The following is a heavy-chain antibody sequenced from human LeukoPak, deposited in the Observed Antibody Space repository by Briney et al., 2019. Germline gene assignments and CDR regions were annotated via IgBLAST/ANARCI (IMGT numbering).Heavy chain of an antibody. V-gene: IGHV3-48*03. CDR3: ATEGSFDY. J-gene: IGHJ4*02. Sequence: GGSLRLSCAASGFTFSSYEMNWVRQAPGKGLEWVSYISSSGSTIYYADSVKGRFTISRDNSKNTLYLQMNSLRAEDAAVYYCATEGSFDYWGQGTLVTVSS. CDR1: GFTFSSYE. CDR2: ISSSGSTI.